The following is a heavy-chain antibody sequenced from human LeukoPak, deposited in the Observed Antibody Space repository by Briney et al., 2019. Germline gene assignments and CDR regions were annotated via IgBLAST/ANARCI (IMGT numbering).Heavy chain of an antibody. J-gene: IGHJ5*02. D-gene: IGHD3-22*01. Sequence: GGSLRLSCAASGFTFSSYAMNWVRQAPGKGLEWVSYISSSGSTIYYADSVKGRFTISRDNAKNSLYLQMNSLRAEDTAVYYCAGREISYYYDSSGSPWGQGTLVTVSS. V-gene: IGHV3-48*03. CDR2: ISSSGSTI. CDR3: AGREISYYYDSSGSP. CDR1: GFTFSSYA.